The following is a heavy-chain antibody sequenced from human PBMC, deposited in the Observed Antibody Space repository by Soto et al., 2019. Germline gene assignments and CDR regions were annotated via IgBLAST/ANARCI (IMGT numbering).Heavy chain of an antibody. V-gene: IGHV3-23*01. CDR2: ISGSGGST. CDR3: AKATYYDFWSGSGPFDY. Sequence: GGSLRLSCAASGFTFSGYAMSWVRQAPGRGLEWVSAISGSGGSTFYADSVKGRFTISRDNSKDTMYLQMHSLRAEDTAVYYCAKATYYDFWSGSGPFDYWGLGALVTVSS. J-gene: IGHJ4*02. CDR1: GFTFSGYA. D-gene: IGHD3-3*01.